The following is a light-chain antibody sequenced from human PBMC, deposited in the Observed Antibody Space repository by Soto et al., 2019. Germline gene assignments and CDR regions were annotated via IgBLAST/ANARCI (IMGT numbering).Light chain of an antibody. CDR1: SSDVGSYNR. J-gene: IGLJ1*01. CDR3: SSYTSSSTSV. Sequence: QSALTQPPSVSGSPGQSVTISCTGTSSDVGSYNRVSWYQQPPGTAPKLMIYEVSTRPSGVPDRFSGSKSGNTASLTISGLQAEDEADYYCSSYTSSSTSVFGTGTKLTVL. CDR2: EVS. V-gene: IGLV2-18*02.